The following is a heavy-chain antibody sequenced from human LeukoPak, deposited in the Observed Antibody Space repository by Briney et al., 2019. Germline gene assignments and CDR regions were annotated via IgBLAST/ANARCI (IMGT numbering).Heavy chain of an antibody. CDR2: ISYDGSNK. Sequence: GGSLRLSCAASGFTFSSYAMHWVRPAPGKGLEWVAVISYDGSNKYYADSVKGRFTISRDNSKNTLYLQMNSLRAEDTAVYYCARDLTSRYFDYWGQGTLVTVSS. V-gene: IGHV3-30-3*01. D-gene: IGHD2-2*01. CDR1: GFTFSSYA. CDR3: ARDLTSRYFDY. J-gene: IGHJ4*02.